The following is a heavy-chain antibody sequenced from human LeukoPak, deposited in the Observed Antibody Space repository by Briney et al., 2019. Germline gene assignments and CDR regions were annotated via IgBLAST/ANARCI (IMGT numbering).Heavy chain of an antibody. J-gene: IGHJ4*02. CDR3: ARARYSGYDFDY. V-gene: IGHV4-59*01. Sequence: SETLSLTCTVSGGSISSYYWSWIRQPPGKGLEWIGYIYYSGSTNYNPSLKSRVTISVDTSKNQFSLKLTSVTAADTAVYYCARARYSGYDFDYWGQGTLVTVSS. D-gene: IGHD5-12*01. CDR2: IYYSGST. CDR1: GGSISSYY.